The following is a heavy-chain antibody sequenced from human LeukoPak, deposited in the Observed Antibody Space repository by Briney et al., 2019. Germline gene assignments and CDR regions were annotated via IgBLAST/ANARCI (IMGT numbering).Heavy chain of an antibody. CDR3: ARLVLGPGYYYYMDV. D-gene: IGHD1-14*01. Sequence: GGSLRLSCGASGFTVRSNYMRGVRQAWAKALEEGSVIYRGGSTYYADQVKRRFTISRDNSKHTLYLQLHSLRAEDTAVYYCARLVLGPGYYYYMDVWGKGTTVTVSS. V-gene: IGHV3-66*04. J-gene: IGHJ6*03. CDR1: GFTVRSNY. CDR2: IYRGGST.